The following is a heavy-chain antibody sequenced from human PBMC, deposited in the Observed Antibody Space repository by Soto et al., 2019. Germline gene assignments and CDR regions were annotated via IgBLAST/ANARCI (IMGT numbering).Heavy chain of an antibody. CDR2: TGSGTGPG. D-gene: IGHD2-15*01. V-gene: IGHV1-69*06. J-gene: IGHJ4*02. CDR3: ARRDSGGFYRFFDS. CDR1: GGSLSTNP. Sequence: SVKVSCKASGGSLSTNPISWVRQAPGQGLEWMGGTGSGTGPGNHAQKFQGRLTVTADKSTSTVYMELTNLSSEDTAVYYCARRDSGGFYRFFDSWGQGTLVTVSS.